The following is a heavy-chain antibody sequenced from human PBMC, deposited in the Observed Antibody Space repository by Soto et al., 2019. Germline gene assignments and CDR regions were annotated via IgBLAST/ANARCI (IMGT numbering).Heavy chain of an antibody. CDR3: AKDVNYSAGGICYAVVDI. Sequence: EVQLVESGGGLVQSGGSLRLSCVASGFTSSNYWMTWVRQAPGKGLEWVANIKSDGSETYFVDSVRGRFTISIDNAKNSLYLQVNSQRAEDTAVYYCAKDVNYSAGGICYAVVDIWGQGTMVTVSS. CDR1: GFTSSNYW. J-gene: IGHJ3*02. V-gene: IGHV3-7*05. CDR2: IKSDGSET. D-gene: IGHD3-16*01.